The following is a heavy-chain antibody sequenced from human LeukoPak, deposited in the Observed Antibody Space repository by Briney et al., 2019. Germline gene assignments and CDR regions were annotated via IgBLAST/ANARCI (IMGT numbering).Heavy chain of an antibody. CDR3: ARDSYSSGWAIFDY. CDR2: IYYSGST. D-gene: IGHD6-19*01. J-gene: IGHJ4*02. Sequence: SETLSLTCTVSGGSISSSSYYWGWIRQPPGKGLEWIGSIYYSGSTYYNPSLKSRVTISVDTSKNQFSLKLSSVTAADTAVYYCARDSYSSGWAIFDYWGQGTLVTVSS. V-gene: IGHV4-39*02. CDR1: GGSISSSSYY.